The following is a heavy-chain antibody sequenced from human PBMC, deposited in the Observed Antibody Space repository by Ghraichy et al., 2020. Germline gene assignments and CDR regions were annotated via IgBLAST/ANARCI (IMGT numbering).Heavy chain of an antibody. CDR1: GYTFTGYY. CDR3: ARVGTLRGANSSSWPTRLLFDY. D-gene: IGHD6-13*01. V-gene: IGHV1-2*02. Sequence: ASVKVSCKASGYTFTGYYMHWVRQAPGQGLEWMGWINPNSGGTNYAQKFQGRVTMTRDTSISTAYMELSRLRSDDTAVYYCARVGTLRGANSSSWPTRLLFDYWGQGTLVTVSS. CDR2: INPNSGGT. J-gene: IGHJ4*02.